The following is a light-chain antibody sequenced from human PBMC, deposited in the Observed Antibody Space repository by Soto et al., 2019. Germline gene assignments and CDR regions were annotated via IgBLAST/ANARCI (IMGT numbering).Light chain of an antibody. CDR3: QSYDSSLSGHVV. CDR2: NNN. CDR1: SSNIGTYD. Sequence: QSVLTQPPSVSGAPGQRVTLSCTGSSSNIGTYDVHWYQQVSGTAPKLLISNNNNRPSGVPDRFSGSKSGTSASLALTGLQAEDEADYYCQSYDSSLSGHVVFGAGTKLTVL. V-gene: IGLV1-40*01. J-gene: IGLJ2*01.